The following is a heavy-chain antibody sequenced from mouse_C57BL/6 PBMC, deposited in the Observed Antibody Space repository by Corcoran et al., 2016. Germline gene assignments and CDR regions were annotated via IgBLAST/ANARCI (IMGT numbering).Heavy chain of an antibody. V-gene: IGHV1-26*01. CDR3: ARGVAY. CDR1: GYTFTDYY. Sequence: EVQLQQSGPELVKPGASVKISCKASGYTFTDYYMNWVKQSHGKSLEWIGDINPNNGGTSYNQKFKGKDTLTVDKSSSTAYMELRSLTSEDSAVYYCARGVAYWGQGTLVTVSA. J-gene: IGHJ3*01. CDR2: INPNNGGT.